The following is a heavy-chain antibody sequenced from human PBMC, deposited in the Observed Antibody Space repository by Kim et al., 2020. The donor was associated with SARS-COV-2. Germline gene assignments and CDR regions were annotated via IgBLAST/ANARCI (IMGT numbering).Heavy chain of an antibody. CDR2: VFRSGNS. J-gene: IGHJ4*02. D-gene: IGHD3-10*01. Sequence: TLSLTCSVSGASVSSSFWWGWVRQPPGKGLEWIGEVFRSGNSKYNPSLESRVSISMDESKNQFSLKLKSVTVADTAIYFCAREEYFFASGTYPYYFDYWGQGILVTVSS. CDR3: AREEYFFASGTYPYYFDY. CDR1: GASVSSSFW. V-gene: IGHV4-4*01.